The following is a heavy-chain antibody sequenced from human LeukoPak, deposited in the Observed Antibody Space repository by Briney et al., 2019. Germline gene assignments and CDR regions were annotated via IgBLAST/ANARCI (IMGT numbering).Heavy chain of an antibody. CDR2: ISSNRGST. J-gene: IGHJ4*02. Sequence: PGGSLRLSCAASGFTFSSYAMHWVRQTPGKGLECVSAISSNRGSTYYANSVKGRFTISRDNSKNTLYLQMGSLRAEDMAVYYCARGGRGLGITMVRGDENFDYWGQGTLVTVSS. D-gene: IGHD3-10*01. CDR1: GFTFSSYA. V-gene: IGHV3-64*01. CDR3: ARGGRGLGITMVRGDENFDY.